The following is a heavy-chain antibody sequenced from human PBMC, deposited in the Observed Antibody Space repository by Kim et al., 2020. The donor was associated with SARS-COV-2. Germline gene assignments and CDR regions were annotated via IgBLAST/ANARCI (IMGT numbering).Heavy chain of an antibody. CDR2: IYYSGST. D-gene: IGHD3-16*01. Sequence: SETLSLTCTVSGGSISSYYWSWIRQPPGKGLEWIGYIYYSGSTNYNPSLKSRVTISVDTSKNQFSLKLSSVTAADTAVYYCARDRHSKYQRGGSIYYYGMDVWGQGTTVSVSS. V-gene: IGHV4-59*01. CDR1: GGSISSYY. CDR3: ARDRHSKYQRGGSIYYYGMDV. J-gene: IGHJ6*02.